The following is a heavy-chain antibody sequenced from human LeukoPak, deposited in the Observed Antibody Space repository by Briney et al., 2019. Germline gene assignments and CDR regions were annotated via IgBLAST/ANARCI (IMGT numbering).Heavy chain of an antibody. D-gene: IGHD1-26*01. CDR2: INHSGST. J-gene: IGHJ6*02. V-gene: IGHV4-34*01. CDR1: GVSFSGYY. CDR3: ARGGYSGLYYYYGMDV. Sequence: SETLSLTCAVYGVSFSGYYWSWIRQPPGKGLEWIGEINHSGSTNYNPSLKSRVTISVDTSKNQFSLKLSSVTAADTAVYYCARGGYSGLYYYYGMDVWGQGTTVTVSS.